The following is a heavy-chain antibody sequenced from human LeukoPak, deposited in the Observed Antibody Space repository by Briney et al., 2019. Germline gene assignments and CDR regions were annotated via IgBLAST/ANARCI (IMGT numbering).Heavy chain of an antibody. J-gene: IGHJ3*02. V-gene: IGHV3-11*06. CDR3: ARGNGDGYNYVGAFDI. CDR2: ISGSSSHT. Sequence: PGGSLRLSCEGSGFTFNDYYMGWIRQAPGKGLDWVSYISGSSSHTDYADSVKGRFTISRDSAKNSLYLQMNSLRVEDTAVYYCARGNGDGYNYVGAFDIWGQGTMVTVSS. D-gene: IGHD5-24*01. CDR1: GFTFNDYY.